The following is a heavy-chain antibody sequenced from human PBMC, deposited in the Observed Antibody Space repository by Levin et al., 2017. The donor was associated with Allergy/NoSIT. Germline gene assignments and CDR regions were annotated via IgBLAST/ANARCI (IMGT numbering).Heavy chain of an antibody. CDR1: GFSLNTNGMC. CDR3: ARTSYYDSSGYYSGRGWFDP. CDR2: IDWDDDK. J-gene: IGHJ5*02. D-gene: IGHD3-22*01. V-gene: IGHV2-70*01. Sequence: LRLSCTFSGFSLNTNGMCVSWIRQPPGKALEWLALIDWDDDKYYRTSLKTRLTISKDTSKNQVVLTMTNMDPVDTATYYCARTSYYDSSGYYSGRGWFDPWGQGILVTVSS.